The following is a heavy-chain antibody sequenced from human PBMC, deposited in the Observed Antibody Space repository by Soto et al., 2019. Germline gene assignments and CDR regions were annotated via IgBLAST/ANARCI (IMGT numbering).Heavy chain of an antibody. D-gene: IGHD1-26*01. CDR1: GDSVSSTSAA. CDR2: TFYRSKWYY. CDR3: SRRLKVGADYYGMDV. Sequence: PSQTLSLTCAISGDSVSSTSAAWDWIRQSPSRGLEWLGRTFYRSKWYYDYAVSVKSRITINPDTSKNQFSLQLNSVTPEDTAVYYCSRRLKVGADYYGMDVWGQGTTVTVSS. V-gene: IGHV6-1*01. J-gene: IGHJ6*02.